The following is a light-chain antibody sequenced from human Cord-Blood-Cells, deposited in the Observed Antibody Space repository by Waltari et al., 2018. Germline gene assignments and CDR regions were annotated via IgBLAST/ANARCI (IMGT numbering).Light chain of an antibody. V-gene: IGLV1-47*01. Sequence: QSVLTQPPSASGTPGQRVTIPCSGSSSNTGSNSVNGYQQLPGTAPKLLIYRNNQRPSGVPDRFSGSKSGTSASLAISGLRSEDEADYYCAAWDDSLSGYVFGTGTKVTVL. J-gene: IGLJ1*01. CDR1: SSNTGSNS. CDR3: AAWDDSLSGYV. CDR2: RNN.